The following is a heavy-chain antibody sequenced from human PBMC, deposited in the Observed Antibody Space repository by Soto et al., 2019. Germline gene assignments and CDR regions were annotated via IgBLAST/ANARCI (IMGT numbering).Heavy chain of an antibody. J-gene: IGHJ4*02. V-gene: IGHV4-39*01. Sequence: SETLSPTLAVSGGSISGGYYYWGWLRQSPGKGPEWIGSVFYTGLTSYKQSLESRVSVSLDTSKHQFSLTVSGVSAADTAVYYCATSQKGYNWNYFDHWGQGALVTVS. CDR3: ATSQKGYNWNYFDH. CDR1: GGSISGGYYY. D-gene: IGHD1-20*01. CDR2: VFYTGLT.